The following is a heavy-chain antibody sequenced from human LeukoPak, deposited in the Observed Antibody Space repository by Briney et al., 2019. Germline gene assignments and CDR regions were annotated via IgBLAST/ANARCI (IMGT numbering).Heavy chain of an antibody. Sequence: GGSLRLSCAASGFTFSTYAMTWVRQAPGKGLEWVSAIGGSAGSTNYADSVKGRFTISRDNSKNTLYLQMNSLRAEDTAVYYCARDLRWEPFKWGQGTLVTVSS. CDR1: GFTFSTYA. CDR3: ARDLRWEPFK. D-gene: IGHD1-26*01. J-gene: IGHJ4*02. CDR2: IGGSAGST. V-gene: IGHV3-23*01.